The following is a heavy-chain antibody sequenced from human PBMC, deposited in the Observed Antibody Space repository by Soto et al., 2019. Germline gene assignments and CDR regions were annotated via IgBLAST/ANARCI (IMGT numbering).Heavy chain of an antibody. V-gene: IGHV1-69*13. D-gene: IGHD3-22*01. J-gene: IGHJ4*01. Sequence: SVKVSCKASGGTLSSYAISWVRQAPGQGLEWMGGIIPIFGTANYAQKFQGRVTITADESTSTAYMELSSLRSEDTAVYYCARGDYYYDSSGYYFFDYWGHGTLVTVSS. CDR1: GGTLSSYA. CDR2: IIPIFGTA. CDR3: ARGDYYYDSSGYYFFDY.